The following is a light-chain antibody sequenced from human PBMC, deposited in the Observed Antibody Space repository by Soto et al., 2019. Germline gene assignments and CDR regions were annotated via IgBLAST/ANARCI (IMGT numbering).Light chain of an antibody. V-gene: IGKV3-20*01. Sequence: EIVLTQSPGTLSLSPGERATLSCRASQSVSSSYLAWYQQKPDQAPRLLIYGASSRATGIPDRFSGSGSGTDFTLTISRLEPEDFAVYYCQQYGSSSIFTFGPGTKVDIK. CDR1: QSVSSSY. CDR3: QQYGSSSIFT. J-gene: IGKJ3*01. CDR2: GAS.